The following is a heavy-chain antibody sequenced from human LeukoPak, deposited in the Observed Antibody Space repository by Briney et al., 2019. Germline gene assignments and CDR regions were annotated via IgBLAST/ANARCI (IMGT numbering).Heavy chain of an antibody. V-gene: IGHV4-34*01. CDR3: ARGLKRGSGSSLKAYYFDY. Sequence: PGGSLRLSCAASGFTFSSYEMNWVRQAPGKGLEWIGEINHSGSTNYNPSLKSRVTISVDTSKNQFSLKLSSVTAADTAVYYCARGLKRGSGSSLKAYYFDYWGQGTLVTVSS. J-gene: IGHJ4*02. D-gene: IGHD3-10*01. CDR1: GFTFSSYE. CDR2: INHSGST.